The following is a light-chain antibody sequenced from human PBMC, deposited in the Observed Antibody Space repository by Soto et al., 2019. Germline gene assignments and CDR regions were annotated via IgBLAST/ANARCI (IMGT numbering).Light chain of an antibody. CDR2: AAS. V-gene: IGKV1-9*01. Sequence: IQLTQSPSSLSASVGDRVTITCRSSQGISSYFAWYQQKPGKAPKVLIYAASTLQNGVPPRFSGSGSGTDFTLTISSLQPEDFATYYCQQLNAYPYTFGQGTQLEIQ. CDR1: QGISSY. J-gene: IGKJ2*01. CDR3: QQLNAYPYT.